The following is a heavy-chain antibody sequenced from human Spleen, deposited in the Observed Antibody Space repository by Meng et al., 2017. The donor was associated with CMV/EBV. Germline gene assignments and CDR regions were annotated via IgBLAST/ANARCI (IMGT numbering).Heavy chain of an antibody. J-gene: IGHJ4*02. V-gene: IGHV1-18*01. CDR3: ARGFPYDSSGYYGGAY. D-gene: IGHD3-22*01. CDR2: VSPYNGNT. Sequence: ASVKVSCKSSGYTFTTYSISWLRQAHGQGLEWMGWVSPYNGNTKYAQKVQARVTMTTDTSTGTAYMELRSLRSDDTAVYYCARGFPYDSSGYYGGAYWGQGTLVTVSS. CDR1: GYTFTTYS.